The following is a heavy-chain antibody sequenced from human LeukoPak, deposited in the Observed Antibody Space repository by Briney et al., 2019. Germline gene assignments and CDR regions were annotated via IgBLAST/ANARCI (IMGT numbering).Heavy chain of an antibody. CDR2: IYSSGST. J-gene: IGHJ4*02. CDR1: RYSISSGFY. D-gene: IGHD6-19*01. CDR3: ARGDSGWYLGLGFDY. V-gene: IGHV4-38-2*02. Sequence: SGTLSLTCTVSRYSISSGFYWGWIRQPPGKGLEWIGSIYSSGSTYYNPSLKSRVTISVDTSKNQVSLRLRSVTAADTAVYYCARGDSGWYLGLGFDYWGQGTLVTVSS.